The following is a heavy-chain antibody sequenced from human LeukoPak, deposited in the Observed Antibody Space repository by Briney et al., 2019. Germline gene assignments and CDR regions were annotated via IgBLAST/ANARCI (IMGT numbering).Heavy chain of an antibody. CDR3: ARVHSSSWYYFDY. Sequence: SETLSLTCTVSGGSISSYYWSWIRQPPGKGLEWIGYIYYSGSTNYNPSLKSRVTISVDTSKNQFSLKLSSVTAADTAVYYCARVHSSSWYYFDYWGQGTLVTVSS. J-gene: IGHJ4*02. CDR1: GGSISSYY. D-gene: IGHD6-13*01. CDR2: IYYSGST. V-gene: IGHV4-59*01.